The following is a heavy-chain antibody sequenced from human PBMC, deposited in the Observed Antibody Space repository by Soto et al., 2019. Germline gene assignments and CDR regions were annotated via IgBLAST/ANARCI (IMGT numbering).Heavy chain of an antibody. CDR2: VYWDDDE. CDR3: AHMGVAGTLYYFAY. Sequence: QITLRESGPALVKPTQTLTLTCSFSGFSLTTSGVGVGWIRQPPGKALEWLALVYWDDDEHYSPSLRSRLTIPKDTSKNQVVLTMTNMGPVDTATYYCAHMGVAGTLYYFAYWGQGTLVTVSS. J-gene: IGHJ4*02. V-gene: IGHV2-5*02. CDR1: GFSLTTSGVG. D-gene: IGHD6-19*01.